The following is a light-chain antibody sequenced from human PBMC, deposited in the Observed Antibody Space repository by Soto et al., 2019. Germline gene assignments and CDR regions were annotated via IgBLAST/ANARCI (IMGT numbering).Light chain of an antibody. J-gene: IGKJ2*01. Sequence: EIVLMQSPGPLSLSPGERATLSCRASQSVSSSYLAWYQQKPGQAPRLLIYGASSRATGIPDRFSGSGSGTDFTLTISRLEPEDFAVYYCHQYGSSPYTFGQGTKLEIK. CDR1: QSVSSSY. V-gene: IGKV3-20*01. CDR2: GAS. CDR3: HQYGSSPYT.